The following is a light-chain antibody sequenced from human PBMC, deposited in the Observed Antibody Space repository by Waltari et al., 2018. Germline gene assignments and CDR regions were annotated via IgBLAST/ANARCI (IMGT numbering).Light chain of an antibody. CDR1: QSVLYHSNNRNQ. J-gene: IGKJ1*01. CDR3: QQFYSSPRT. V-gene: IGKV4-1*01. Sequence: DIVLTQSPDSLAVSLGERATINCKSSQSVLYHSNNRNQLAWYRQKPGQPPKLLIYWASTRESGVPDRFSGSGSGTDFTLTISSLQAEDVAVYFCQQFYSSPRTFGQGTKVEIK. CDR2: WAS.